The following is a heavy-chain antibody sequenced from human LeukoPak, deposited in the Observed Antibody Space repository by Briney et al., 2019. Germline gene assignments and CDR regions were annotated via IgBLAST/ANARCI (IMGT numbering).Heavy chain of an antibody. CDR2: IYYSGST. Sequence: PSETLSLTCTVSGGSISSGGYYWRWIRQHPGKGLEWIGYIYYSGSTYYNPSLKSRVTISVDTSKNQFSLKLSSVTAADTAVYYCARVKGYYDFWSGYSSPFDIWGQGTMVTVSS. CDR3: ARVKGYYDFWSGYSSPFDI. CDR1: GGSISSGGYY. D-gene: IGHD3-3*01. J-gene: IGHJ3*02. V-gene: IGHV4-31*03.